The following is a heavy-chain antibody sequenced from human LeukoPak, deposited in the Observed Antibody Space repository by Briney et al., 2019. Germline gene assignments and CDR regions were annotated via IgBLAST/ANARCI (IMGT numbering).Heavy chain of an antibody. V-gene: IGHV3-30*02. D-gene: IGHD3-10*01. CDR3: AKGVGGSANYYYMDV. J-gene: IGHJ6*03. Sequence: GGSLRLSCAASGFTFSSYAMSWVRQAPGKGLEWVAFIPYDGSNKYYADSVKGRFTISRDNSKNTLYLQMNSLRAEDTAVYYCAKGVGGSANYYYMDVWGKGTTVTVSS. CDR1: GFTFSSYA. CDR2: IPYDGSNK.